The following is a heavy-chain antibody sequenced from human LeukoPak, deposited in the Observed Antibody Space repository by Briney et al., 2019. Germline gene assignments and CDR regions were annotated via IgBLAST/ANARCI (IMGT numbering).Heavy chain of an antibody. J-gene: IGHJ4*02. D-gene: IGHD3-22*01. CDR1: GFTFSSYA. Sequence: GRSLRLSCAASGFTFSSYAMHWVRQAPGKGLEWVAVISYDGSNKYYADSVKGRFTISRDNSKNTLYLQMNSLRAEDTAVYYCAKASAMIVVVSKHFDYWGQGTLVTVSS. CDR2: ISYDGSNK. V-gene: IGHV3-30*04. CDR3: AKASAMIVVVSKHFDY.